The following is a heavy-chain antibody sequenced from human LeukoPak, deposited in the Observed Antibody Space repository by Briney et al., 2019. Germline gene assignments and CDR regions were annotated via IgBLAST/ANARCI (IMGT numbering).Heavy chain of an antibody. CDR3: AKVGWGCSGGSCYYFDY. CDR1: GFTFSSYA. D-gene: IGHD2-15*01. J-gene: IGHJ4*02. Sequence: GGSLRLSCAASGFTFSSYAMGWVRQAPGKGLEWVSAISGSGGSTYYADSVKGRFTISRDNSKNTLYLQMNSLRAEDTAVYYCAKVGWGCSGGSCYYFDYWGQGTLVTVSS. V-gene: IGHV3-23*01. CDR2: ISGSGGST.